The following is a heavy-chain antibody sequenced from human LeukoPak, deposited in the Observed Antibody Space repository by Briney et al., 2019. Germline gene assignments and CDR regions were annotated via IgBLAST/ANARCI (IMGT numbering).Heavy chain of an antibody. V-gene: IGHV4-39*01. CDR3: ARHDYGDYSSFDY. Sequence: SETLSLTCSVSGGSISSSTYYWGWIRQPPGKGLEWIGSIYYSGSTYYNPSLKSRVTISVDASKNQFSLKLNSVTAADTAVYYCARHDYGDYSSFDYWGQGTLVTVSS. CDR1: GGSISSSTYY. J-gene: IGHJ4*02. D-gene: IGHD4-17*01. CDR2: IYYSGST.